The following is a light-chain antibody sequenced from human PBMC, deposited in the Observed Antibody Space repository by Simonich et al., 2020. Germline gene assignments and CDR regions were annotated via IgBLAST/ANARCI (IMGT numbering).Light chain of an antibody. CDR2: DVS. J-gene: IGLJ2*01. Sequence: QSALTQPASVSGSPGQSITISCTGTSSDVGGYNYVSLYQQHPGKAPKLMIYDVSKRPSGVSNRFYGSKSGNTASLTISGLQAEDEADYYCSSYTSSSTLVFGGGTKLTVL. CDR1: SSDVGGYNY. CDR3: SSYTSSSTLV. V-gene: IGLV2-14*01.